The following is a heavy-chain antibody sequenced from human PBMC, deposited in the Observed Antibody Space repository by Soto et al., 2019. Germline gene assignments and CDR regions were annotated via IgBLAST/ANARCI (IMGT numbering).Heavy chain of an antibody. D-gene: IGHD3-3*01. CDR2: INPNSGGT. J-gene: IGHJ6*02. V-gene: IGHV1-2*04. Sequence: QVQLVQSGAEVKKPGASVKVSCKASGYTFTGYYMHWVRQAPGQGLEWMGWINPNSGGTNYAQKFQGWVTMTRNTSISTAYMELSRLRSDDTAVYYCARGLLDYYDFWRGLARYYYGMDVWGQGTTVTVSS. CDR1: GYTFTGYY. CDR3: ARGLLDYYDFWRGLARYYYGMDV.